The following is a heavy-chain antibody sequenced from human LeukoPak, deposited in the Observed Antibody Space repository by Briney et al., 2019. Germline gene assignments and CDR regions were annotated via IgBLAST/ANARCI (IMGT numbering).Heavy chain of an antibody. CDR2: IWSDGSNK. J-gene: IGHJ4*02. V-gene: IGHV3-33*01. Sequence: GRSLRLSCAASGFTFSTYGMHWVRQAPGKGLEWVAVIWSDGSNKYYADSVKGRFTISRDNSKNTLYLQMNSLRAEDTAVYYCARAESTWYSGLDYWGQGTMVTVSS. CDR3: ARAESTWYSGLDY. CDR1: GFTFSTYG. D-gene: IGHD6-13*01.